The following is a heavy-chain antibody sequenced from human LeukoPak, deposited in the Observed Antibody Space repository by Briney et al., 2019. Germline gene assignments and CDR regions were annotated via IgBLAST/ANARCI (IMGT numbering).Heavy chain of an antibody. CDR1: GGSISSGGYY. CDR2: IYHSGST. CDR3: ARVAAGIGFFQH. V-gene: IGHV4-30-2*01. Sequence: SETLSLTCTVSGGSISSGGYYWSWIRQPPGKGLEWIGYIYHSGSTYYNPSLKSQVTISVDTSKNQLSLKLSSVTAADTAVYYCARVAAGIGFFQHWGQGTLVTVSS. D-gene: IGHD6-13*01. J-gene: IGHJ1*01.